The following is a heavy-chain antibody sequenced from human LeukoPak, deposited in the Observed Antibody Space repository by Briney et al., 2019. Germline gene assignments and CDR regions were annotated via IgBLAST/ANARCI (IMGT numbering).Heavy chain of an antibody. V-gene: IGHV3-23*01. CDR3: ARGWFGSRNMDV. CDR1: GVTFSSYV. CDR2: ISGSGGGT. J-gene: IGHJ6*02. Sequence: GGSLRLSCEASGVTFSSYVMSWVRQAPGKGPEWVSGISGSGGGTYYADSVKGRFAISRDNSKNTLYLQMNSLRAEDTAVYYCARGWFGSRNMDVWGQGTTVTVSS. D-gene: IGHD3-10*01.